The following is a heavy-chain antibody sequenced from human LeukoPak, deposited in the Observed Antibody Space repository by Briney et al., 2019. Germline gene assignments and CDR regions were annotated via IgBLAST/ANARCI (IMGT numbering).Heavy chain of an antibody. CDR3: TTVPGIRFLEWLPRADVDY. D-gene: IGHD3-3*01. CDR1: GFTFRNYA. CDR2: IKSKTDGGTT. V-gene: IGHV3-15*01. Sequence: PGGSLRLSCAASGFTFRNYAMTWVRQAPGKGLEWVGRIKSKTDGGTTDYAAPVKGRFTISRDDSKNTLYVQMNSLKTEDTAVYYCTTVPGIRFLEWLPRADVDYWGQGTLVTVSS. J-gene: IGHJ4*02.